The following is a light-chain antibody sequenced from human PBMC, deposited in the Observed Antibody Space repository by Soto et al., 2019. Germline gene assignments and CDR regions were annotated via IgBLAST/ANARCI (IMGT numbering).Light chain of an antibody. CDR2: DAS. V-gene: IGKV1-39*01. J-gene: IGKJ4*01. CDR3: QQIYSTFVS. CDR1: QTISTF. Sequence: DIQMTQSPSSLSASVGDRVTITCRSSQTISTFLHWFQQKPGKAPNLLIYDASSLQSGVPSRFSGSGSGTDFTLTISSLQPEDFGTYYCQQIYSTFVSCGGGTKVDIK.